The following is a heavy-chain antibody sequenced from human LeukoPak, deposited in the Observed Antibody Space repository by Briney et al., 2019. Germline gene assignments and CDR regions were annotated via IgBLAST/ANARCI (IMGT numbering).Heavy chain of an antibody. D-gene: IGHD6-19*01. CDR3: ARSLEQWLVVGGDY. J-gene: IGHJ4*02. Sequence: GASVKVSCKASGYTFTSYAMNWVRQAPGQGLEWMGWINTNTGNPTYAQGFTGRFVFSLDTSVSTAYLQISSLKAEDTAVYYCARSLEQWLVVGGDYWGQGTLVTVSS. CDR1: GYTFTSYA. V-gene: IGHV7-4-1*02. CDR2: INTNTGNP.